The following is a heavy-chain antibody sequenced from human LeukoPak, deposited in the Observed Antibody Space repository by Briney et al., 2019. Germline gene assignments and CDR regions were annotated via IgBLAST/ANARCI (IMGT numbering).Heavy chain of an antibody. CDR2: INHSGST. CDR1: GGSFSGYY. J-gene: IGHJ6*02. V-gene: IGHV4-34*01. Sequence: SETLSLTCAVYGGSFSGYYWSWIRQPPGKGLEWIGEINHSGSTNYNPSLKSRVTISVDTSKNQFSLKLSSVTAADAAVYYCARVSALRSYYYYYGMDVWGQGTTVTVSS. CDR3: ARVSALRSYYYYYGMDV.